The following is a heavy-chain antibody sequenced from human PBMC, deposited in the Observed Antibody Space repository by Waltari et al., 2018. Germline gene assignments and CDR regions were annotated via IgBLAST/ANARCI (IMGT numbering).Heavy chain of an antibody. D-gene: IGHD2-2*01. CDR1: GFTFSRYW. Sequence: EVQLVESGGGLVQPGGSLRLSCGASGFTFSRYWMGWVRQTPGKGLEWVVNINYDGSQKYYVDSVKGRFTIFRDNAKNSVYLQMNSLRVEDTAVYYCAKSRGFEYWGQGTLITVSS. J-gene: IGHJ4*02. V-gene: IGHV3-7*01. CDR2: INYDGSQK. CDR3: AKSRGFEY.